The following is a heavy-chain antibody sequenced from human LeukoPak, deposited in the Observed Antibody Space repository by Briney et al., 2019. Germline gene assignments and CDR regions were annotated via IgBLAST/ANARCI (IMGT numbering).Heavy chain of an antibody. D-gene: IGHD3-9*01. CDR3: ARDRGYDILTGYYLPYYFDY. Sequence: GGSLRLSCAAAGFTFSSYGMHWVRQAPGKGLEWVAFIWYDGSNKYYADSVKGRFTISRDNSKNTLYLQMNSLRAEDTAVYYCARDRGYDILTGYYLPYYFDYWGQGTLVTVSS. J-gene: IGHJ4*02. CDR2: IWYDGSNK. CDR1: GFTFSSYG. V-gene: IGHV3-33*01.